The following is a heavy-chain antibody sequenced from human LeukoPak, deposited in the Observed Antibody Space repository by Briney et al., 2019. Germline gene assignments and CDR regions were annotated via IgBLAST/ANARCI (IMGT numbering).Heavy chain of an antibody. CDR2: INPSGGST. J-gene: IGHJ6*02. V-gene: IGHV1-46*01. CDR1: GYTFTSYG. Sequence: ASVKVSCKASGYTFTSYGISWVRQAPGQGLEWMGIINPSGGSTSYAQKFQGRVTMTRDTSTSTVYMELSSLRSEDTAVYYCARVQGNIPNYYYGMDVWGQGTTVTVSS. D-gene: IGHD2/OR15-2a*01. CDR3: ARVQGNIPNYYYGMDV.